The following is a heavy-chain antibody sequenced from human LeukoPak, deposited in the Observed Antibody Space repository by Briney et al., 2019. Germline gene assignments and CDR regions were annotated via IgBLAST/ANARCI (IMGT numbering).Heavy chain of an antibody. D-gene: IGHD1-7*01. CDR2: ISGNGGTT. J-gene: IGHJ4*02. CDR1: GFTFSSYA. V-gene: IGHV3-23*01. Sequence: GGSLRLSCAASGFTFSSYAMTWVRQAPGRGLEWVSAISGNGGTTYYADSVKGRFTISRDNAKNSLFLQMTSLRAEDTAVYYCARFGMGTTSFDYWGQGTLVTVSS. CDR3: ARFGMGTTSFDY.